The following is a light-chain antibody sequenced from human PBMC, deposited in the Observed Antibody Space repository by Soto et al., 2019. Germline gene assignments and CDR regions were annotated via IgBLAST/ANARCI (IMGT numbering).Light chain of an antibody. Sequence: DIQMTQSPSTLSTSVGDRVTITCRASQSISSWLAWYQQKPGKAPKLLIYDASSLESGAPSRFSGSGSRPEFTLTISSLHPDDFATYYCQQYNSYPWTFGQGTRVELK. CDR1: QSISSW. J-gene: IGKJ1*01. CDR3: QQYNSYPWT. V-gene: IGKV1-5*01. CDR2: DAS.